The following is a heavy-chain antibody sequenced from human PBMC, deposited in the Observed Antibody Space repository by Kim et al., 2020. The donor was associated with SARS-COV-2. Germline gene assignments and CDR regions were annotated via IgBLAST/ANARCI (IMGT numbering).Heavy chain of an antibody. CDR1: GGSFSGYH. V-gene: IGHV4-34*01. Sequence: SETLSLTCAVYGGSFSGYHWSWIRQPPGKGLEWIGEINHSGSTNYNPSLESRVTISVDTSKNQFSLKLSSLTAADTAVYYCARCWSGSTVIYWFDHWGQG. J-gene: IGHJ5*02. D-gene: IGHD1-7*01. CDR3: ARCWSGSTVIYWFDH. CDR2: INHSGST.